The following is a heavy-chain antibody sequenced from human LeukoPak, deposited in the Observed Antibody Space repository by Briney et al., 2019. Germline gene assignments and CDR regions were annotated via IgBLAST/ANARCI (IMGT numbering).Heavy chain of an antibody. V-gene: IGHV4-4*07. J-gene: IGHJ4*02. D-gene: IGHD3-22*01. CDR1: GGSFSGYY. Sequence: SETLSLTCAVYGGSFSGYYWSWIRQPAGKGLEWIGRIYNSESANYNPSLKSRVTMSVDTSKNQFSLKLSSVTAADTAVYYCARDRYYYDSSASYFHYWGQGTLVTVSS. CDR3: ARDRYYYDSSASYFHY. CDR2: IYNSESA.